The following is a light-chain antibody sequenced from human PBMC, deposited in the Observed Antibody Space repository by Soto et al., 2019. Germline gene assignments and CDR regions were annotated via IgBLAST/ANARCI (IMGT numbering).Light chain of an antibody. Sequence: EKVMTQSPATLSMSPGERATLSCRDSQSVSSFLAWYQQKPGQAPRLLIYGASTRATGIPARFSGSGSGTEFTLTISSLQAEDFAVYYCQQYSNWPSWTFGQGTKVEV. CDR3: QQYSNWPSWT. CDR2: GAS. J-gene: IGKJ1*01. CDR1: QSVSSF. V-gene: IGKV3-15*01.